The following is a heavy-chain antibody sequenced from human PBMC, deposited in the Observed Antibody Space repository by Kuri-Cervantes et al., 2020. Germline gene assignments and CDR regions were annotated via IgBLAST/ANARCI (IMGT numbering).Heavy chain of an antibody. CDR3: ARDWGVGATKGTWYNWFDP. D-gene: IGHD1-26*01. CDR1: GGSISSGGYS. CDR2: IYHSGST. V-gene: IGHV4-30-2*01. Sequence: SETLSLTCAVSGGSISSGGYSWSWIRQPPGKGLEWIGYIYHSGSTYYNPSLKSRVTISVDRSKNQFSLKLSSVTAADTAVYYCARDWGVGATKGTWYNWFDPWGQGTLVTVSS. J-gene: IGHJ5*02.